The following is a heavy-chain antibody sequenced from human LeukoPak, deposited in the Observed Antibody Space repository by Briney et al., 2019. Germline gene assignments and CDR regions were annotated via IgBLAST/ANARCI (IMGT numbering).Heavy chain of an antibody. D-gene: IGHD3-10*01. Sequence: PGRSLRLSCAPSVFTFSVFVLRWVRPGPGKGLEWVALILHDGSIKYYADSVKVRRPISRDTSKNKLYLQMNSLRAEDTAVSYCARDRWESSGSGSSLDYWGQGTLVTVSS. CDR3: ARDRWESSGSGSSLDY. CDR2: ILHDGSIK. CDR1: VFTFSVFV. V-gene: IGHV3-30*03. J-gene: IGHJ4*02.